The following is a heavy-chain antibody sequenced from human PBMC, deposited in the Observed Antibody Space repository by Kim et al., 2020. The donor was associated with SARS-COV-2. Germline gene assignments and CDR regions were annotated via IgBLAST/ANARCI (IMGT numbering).Heavy chain of an antibody. J-gene: IGHJ5*02. CDR3: AKGAYSLVRGVISWFDP. Sequence: GGSLRLSCAASGFTFSSYGMHWVRQAPGKGLEWVAVISYDGSNKYYADSVKGRFTISRDNSKNTLYLQMNSLRAEDTAVYYCAKGAYSLVRGVISWFDPLGPGNTGHRLL. CDR1: GFTFSSYG. V-gene: IGHV3-30*18. CDR2: ISYDGSNK. D-gene: IGHD3-10*01.